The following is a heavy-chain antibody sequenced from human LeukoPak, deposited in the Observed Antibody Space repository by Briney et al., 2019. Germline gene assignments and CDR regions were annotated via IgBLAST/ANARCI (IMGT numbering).Heavy chain of an antibody. CDR3: AKMTAVAGLFDY. J-gene: IGHJ4*02. Sequence: GGSLRLSCAASGFTFDDYAMHWVRQAPGKGLEWVSGISWNSGSIGYADSVKGRFTISRDNSKNTLYLQMNSLRAEDTAVYYCAKMTAVAGLFDYWGQGTLVTVSS. D-gene: IGHD6-19*01. CDR2: ISWNSGSI. V-gene: IGHV3-9*01. CDR1: GFTFDDYA.